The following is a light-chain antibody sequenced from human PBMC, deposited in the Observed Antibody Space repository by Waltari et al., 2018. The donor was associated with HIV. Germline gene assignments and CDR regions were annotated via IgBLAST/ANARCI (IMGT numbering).Light chain of an antibody. CDR3: QQYDNLPYT. J-gene: IGKJ2*01. CDR2: DAS. Sequence: DIQMTQSPYSLSASVGDRVTITCQASQDISNYLNWYQQKPGKAPKLLIYDASNLETGVPSRFSGGGSGTDFTFTISSLQPEDIATYYCQQYDNLPYTFGQGTKLEIK. V-gene: IGKV1-33*01. CDR1: QDISNY.